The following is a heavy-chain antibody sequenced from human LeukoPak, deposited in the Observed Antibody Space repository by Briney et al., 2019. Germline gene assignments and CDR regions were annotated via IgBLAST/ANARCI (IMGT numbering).Heavy chain of an antibody. Sequence: ASVKVSCKVSGYALTELSMHWVRQAPGKGLEWMGGFGPEDGETIFAQKFQGRVTFTEDTSTDTTYMELSSLRSEDTAVYYCATVFFSGSYYFDYWGQGTLVTVSS. D-gene: IGHD1-26*01. V-gene: IGHV1-24*01. J-gene: IGHJ4*02. CDR2: FGPEDGET. CDR1: GYALTELS. CDR3: ATVFFSGSYYFDY.